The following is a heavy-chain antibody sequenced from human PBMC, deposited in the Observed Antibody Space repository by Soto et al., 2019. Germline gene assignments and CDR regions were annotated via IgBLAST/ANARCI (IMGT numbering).Heavy chain of an antibody. V-gene: IGHV1-69*13. CDR1: GGTFSSYA. CDR2: IIPIFGTA. D-gene: IGHD2-2*01. CDR3: ARAGGIVVVPAASSFDY. J-gene: IGHJ4*02. Sequence: GASVKVSCKASGGTFSSYAISWVRQAPGQGLEWMGGIIPIFGTANYAQKFQGRVTITADESTSTAYMELSSLRSEDTAVYYCARAGGIVVVPAASSFDYWGQGTLVTVSS.